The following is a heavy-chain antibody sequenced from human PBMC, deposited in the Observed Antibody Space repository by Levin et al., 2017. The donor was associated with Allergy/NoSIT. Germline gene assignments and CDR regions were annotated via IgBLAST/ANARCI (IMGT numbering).Heavy chain of an antibody. J-gene: IGHJ3*02. CDR2: IYYNGST. CDR3: ARHGYCYGGSCLRAFDI. D-gene: IGHD2-15*01. Sequence: SETLSLTCTVSGGSVSSYYWSWIRQPPGKGLEWIGYIYYNGSTKYNPSLKSRVTISVDTSKNQFSLKLSSVTAADTAVYYCARHGYCYGGSCLRAFDIWGQGTMVTVSS. V-gene: IGHV4-59*08. CDR1: GGSVSSYY.